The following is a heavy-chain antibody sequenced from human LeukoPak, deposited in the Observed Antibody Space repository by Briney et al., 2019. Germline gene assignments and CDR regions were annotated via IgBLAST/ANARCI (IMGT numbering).Heavy chain of an antibody. J-gene: IGHJ4*02. CDR2: IGTAGDT. CDR3: ARVGGSGSYYYFDY. Sequence: GGSLRLSCAASGFTFSSYDMHWVRQATGKGLEWVSAIGTAGDTYYPGSVKGRFTISRENAKNSLYLQMNSLRAGDTAVYYCARVGGSGSYYYFDYWGQGTLVTVSS. CDR1: GFTFSSYD. V-gene: IGHV3-13*01. D-gene: IGHD3-10*01.